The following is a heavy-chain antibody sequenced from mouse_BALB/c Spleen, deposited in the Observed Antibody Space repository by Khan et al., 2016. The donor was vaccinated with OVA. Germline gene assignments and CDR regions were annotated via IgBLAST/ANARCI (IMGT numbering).Heavy chain of an antibody. CDR2: ISYSGNT. Sequence: EVQLVESGPGLVKPSQSLSLTCTVTGYSITTDYAWNWIRQFPGNKLEWMGYISYSGNTKYNPSLKNRISITRDKSKNQFFMQLKSVTTEDSAGYYCARVYGGDFAYWGQGTTLTVSS. J-gene: IGHJ2*01. D-gene: IGHD1-1*01. CDR1: GYSITTDYA. CDR3: ARVYGGDFAY. V-gene: IGHV3-2*02.